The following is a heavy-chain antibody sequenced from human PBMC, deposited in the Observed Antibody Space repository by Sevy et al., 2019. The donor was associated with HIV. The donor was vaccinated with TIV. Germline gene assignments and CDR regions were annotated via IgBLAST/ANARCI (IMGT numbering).Heavy chain of an antibody. Sequence: SETLSLTCTVSGGSISSYYWSWIRQPAGKGLEWTGRIYTSGSTNYNPSLKSRVTMSVDTSKNQFSLKLSSVTAADTAVYYCVMTEYSDQWDYWGQGTLVTVSS. CDR1: GGSISSYY. CDR2: IYTSGST. D-gene: IGHD6-6*01. J-gene: IGHJ4*02. V-gene: IGHV4-4*07. CDR3: VMTEYSDQWDY.